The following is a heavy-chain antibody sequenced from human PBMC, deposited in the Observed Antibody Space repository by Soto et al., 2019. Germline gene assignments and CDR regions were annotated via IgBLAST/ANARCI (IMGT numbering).Heavy chain of an antibody. V-gene: IGHV4-59*08. CDR2: IYYSGST. CDR1: GGSISSYY. CDR3: ARNVDIVATIFDY. J-gene: IGHJ4*02. D-gene: IGHD5-12*01. Sequence: QVQLQESGPGLVKPSETLSLTCTVSGGSISSYYWSWIRQPPGKGLEWIGYIYYSGSTNYNPSLKSRATISVDTSKNQFSLKLSSVTAADTAVYYCARNVDIVATIFDYWGQGTLVTVSS.